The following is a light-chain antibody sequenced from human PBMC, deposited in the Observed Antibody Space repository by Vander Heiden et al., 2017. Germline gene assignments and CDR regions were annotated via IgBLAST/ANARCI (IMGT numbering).Light chain of an antibody. V-gene: IGKV1-39*01. CDR1: QSISSY. Sequence: DIQMTQSPSSLSASVGDRVTITCRASQSISSYLNWYQQKPVKAPKLLIYAASRLQSGVPSRFSGSGYWTDFTLTSSRRQPEDFATYYWQQSYSTTAFGGGTKVDIK. J-gene: IGKJ4*01. CDR3: QQSYSTTA. CDR2: AAS.